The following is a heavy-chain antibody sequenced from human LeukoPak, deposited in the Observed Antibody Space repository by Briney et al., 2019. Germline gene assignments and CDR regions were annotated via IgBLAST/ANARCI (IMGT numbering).Heavy chain of an antibody. CDR1: GFTFSSYA. CDR2: ISGSGGAT. D-gene: IGHD6-13*01. J-gene: IGHJ4*02. V-gene: IGHV3-23*01. CDR3: HHIATPGNVAY. Sequence: GGSLRLSCAVSGFTFSSYAMSWVRQAPGKGLEWVSGISGSGGATYYADSVKGRFTISRDNSKNTLYLQMHSLRAEDTAVYYCHHIATPGNVAYWGQGNLVTVSS.